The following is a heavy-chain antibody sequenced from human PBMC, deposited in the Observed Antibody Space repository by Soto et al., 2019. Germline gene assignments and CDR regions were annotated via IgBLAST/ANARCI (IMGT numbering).Heavy chain of an antibody. CDR3: ARLEYYYGSGSYTFDY. V-gene: IGHV4-59*08. J-gene: IGHJ4*02. D-gene: IGHD3-10*01. CDR1: GGSISSYY. Sequence: PSETLSLTCTVSGGSISSYYWSWIRQPPGKGLEWIGCIYNSGSINYNPSLKSRVTISVDTSKNQFSLKLSSVTAADTAVYYCARLEYYYGSGSYTFDYWGQGTLVTVSS. CDR2: IYNSGSI.